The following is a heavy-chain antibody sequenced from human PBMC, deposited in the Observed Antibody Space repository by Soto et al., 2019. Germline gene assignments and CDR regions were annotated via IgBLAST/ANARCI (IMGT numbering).Heavy chain of an antibody. D-gene: IGHD3-10*01. CDR1: GGSITSYY. V-gene: IGHV4-59*01. J-gene: IGHJ5*02. CDR2: IYYTGRT. Sequence: SETLSLTCTVSGGSITSYYWTWIRQPPGKELEWIGYIYYTGRTNCNPSLKSRLTMSVDTSKNQFSLRLSSVTAADTAVYYCARDMTIGAFFDPWGQGTLVTVSS. CDR3: ARDMTIGAFFDP.